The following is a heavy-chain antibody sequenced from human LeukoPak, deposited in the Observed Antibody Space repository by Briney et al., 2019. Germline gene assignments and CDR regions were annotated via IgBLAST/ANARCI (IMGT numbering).Heavy chain of an antibody. CDR2: INWNGGIT. V-gene: IGHV3-20*04. Sequence: GGSLRLSCATSGFTFVDYGLSWVRQAPGQGLEWISAINWNGGITDYADSVKGRFTISRDKSKNTVYLQMNSLRFEDTAMYYCARNWFDPWGQGTLVTVSS. CDR1: GFTFVDYG. CDR3: ARNWFDP. J-gene: IGHJ5*02.